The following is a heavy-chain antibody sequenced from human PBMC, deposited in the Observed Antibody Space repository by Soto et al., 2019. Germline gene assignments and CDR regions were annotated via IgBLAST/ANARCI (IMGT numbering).Heavy chain of an antibody. CDR1: GYSFTSYW. D-gene: IGHD3-10*01. CDR2: IDPSDSYT. J-gene: IGHJ3*02. V-gene: IGHV5-10-1*01. CDR3: ARVNRYGSGSYWGVRSNDAFDI. Sequence: PGESLKISCKGSGYSFTSYWISWVRQMPGKGLEWMGRIDPSDSYTNYSPSFQGHVTISADKSISTAYLQWSSLKASDTAMYYCARVNRYGSGSYWGVRSNDAFDIWGQGTMVTVSS.